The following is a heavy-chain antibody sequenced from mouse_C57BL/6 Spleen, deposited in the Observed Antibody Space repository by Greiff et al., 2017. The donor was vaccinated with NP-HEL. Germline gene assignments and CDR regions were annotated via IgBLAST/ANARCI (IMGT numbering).Heavy chain of an antibody. J-gene: IGHJ4*01. CDR3: ARWDYYGSSPYAMDY. Sequence: VQLVESGPELVKPGASVKISCKASGYAFSSSWMNWVKQRPGKGLEWIGRIYPGDGDTNYNGKFKGKATLTADKSSSTAYMQLSSLTSEDSAVYFCARWDYYGSSPYAMDYWGQGTSVTVSS. CDR1: GYAFSSSW. CDR2: IYPGDGDT. D-gene: IGHD1-1*01. V-gene: IGHV1-82*01.